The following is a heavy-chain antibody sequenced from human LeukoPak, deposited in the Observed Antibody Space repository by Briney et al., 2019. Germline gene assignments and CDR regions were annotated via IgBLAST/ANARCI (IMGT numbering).Heavy chain of an antibody. D-gene: IGHD5-24*01. J-gene: IGHJ4*02. CDR3: ARQGTPHGNFDY. CDR1: GFTLTNYA. V-gene: IGHV3-13*01. CDR2: LGTAGDT. Sequence: GGSLRLSCAASGFTLTNYAMHRVRQPAGEGLEWVSALGTAGDTFYPGSVKGRFSISRDNAKKSLFLQMNSLRVEDTAIYYCARQGTPHGNFDYWGQGTLVTVSS.